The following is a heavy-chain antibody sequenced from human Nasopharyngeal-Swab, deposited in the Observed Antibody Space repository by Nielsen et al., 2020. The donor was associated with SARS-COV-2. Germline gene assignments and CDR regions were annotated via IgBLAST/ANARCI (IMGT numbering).Heavy chain of an antibody. Sequence: GGSLRLSCAASGFTFDDYAMHWVRQAPGKGLEWVSGISWNSGSIGYADSVKGRFTISRDNAKNSLYLQMNSLRAEDTALYYCAKDAVVAALEYFDYWGQGTLVTVSS. V-gene: IGHV3-9*01. D-gene: IGHD2-15*01. CDR1: GFTFDDYA. CDR2: ISWNSGSI. CDR3: AKDAVVAALEYFDY. J-gene: IGHJ4*02.